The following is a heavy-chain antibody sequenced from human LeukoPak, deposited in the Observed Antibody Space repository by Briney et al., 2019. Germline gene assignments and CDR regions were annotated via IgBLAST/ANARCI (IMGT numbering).Heavy chain of an antibody. CDR1: GYTFTRSG. J-gene: IGHJ4*02. CDR3: ARSKEHIVVVTAIPFDY. D-gene: IGHD2-21*02. CDR2: ISTYNANT. V-gene: IGHV1-18*01. Sequence: APLKVSCTASGYTFTRSGISWVRQAPGQGLEWMGWISTYNANTTDAQKIQGRATMTKDTSTSTAYMELRSLRSDDTAVYYCARSKEHIVVVTAIPFDYXGQGTLVTVSS.